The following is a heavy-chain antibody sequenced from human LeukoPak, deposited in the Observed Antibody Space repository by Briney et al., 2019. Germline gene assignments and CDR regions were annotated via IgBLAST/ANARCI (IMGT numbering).Heavy chain of an antibody. V-gene: IGHV4-4*02. Sequence: SGTLSLTCAVSGASITYSNWWSWVRQPPGKGLEWIGEIHDDGGFHCNPLLKGRVAMSMDRSQNQFSLRLSSVTAADTAVYYSARDLGYQLLYWGQGIQVTVSS. CDR3: ARDLGYQLLY. D-gene: IGHD2-2*01. J-gene: IGHJ4*02. CDR2: IHDDGGF. CDR1: GASITYSNW.